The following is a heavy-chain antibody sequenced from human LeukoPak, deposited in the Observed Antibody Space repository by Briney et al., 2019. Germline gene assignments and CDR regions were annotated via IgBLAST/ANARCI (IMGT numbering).Heavy chain of an antibody. CDR3: ATYRQVLLPFES. D-gene: IGHD2-8*02. J-gene: IGHJ4*02. CDR1: GFTVGSNY. Sequence: GGSLRLSCAASGFTVGSNYMSWVRQAPGKGLEWVSVIYSGGSTYYADSVKGRFTISRDNSKNTLYLQMNSLRAEDTAIYYCATYRQVLLPFESWGQGTLVTVSS. CDR2: IYSGGST. V-gene: IGHV3-53*01.